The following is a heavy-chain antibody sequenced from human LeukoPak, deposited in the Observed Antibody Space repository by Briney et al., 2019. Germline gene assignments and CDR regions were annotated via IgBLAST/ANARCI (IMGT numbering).Heavy chain of an antibody. V-gene: IGHV3-7*01. CDR1: GFTFSSYW. J-gene: IGHJ4*02. CDR2: IKQDGSEK. Sequence: GGSLRLSCAASGFTFSSYWMSWVRQAPGKGLEWVANIKQDGSEKYYVDSVKGRFTISRDNAKNSLYLQMNSLRAEDTAVYYCARAIFEYSSSSIYWGQGTLVTVSS. CDR3: ARAIFEYSSSSIY. D-gene: IGHD6-6*01.